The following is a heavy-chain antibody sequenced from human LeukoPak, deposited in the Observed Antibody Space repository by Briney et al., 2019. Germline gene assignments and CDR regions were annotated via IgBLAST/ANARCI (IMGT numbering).Heavy chain of an antibody. Sequence: SVKVSCKASGGTFSSYAISWVRQAPGQGLEWMGGIIPLFGTAIYAQRFQGRVTITTDESTSTAFMELSSLRSEDTAVYYCARDHGARCDYWGQGTQVTVSS. D-gene: IGHD3-10*01. CDR1: GGTFSSYA. CDR2: IIPLFGTA. J-gene: IGHJ4*02. CDR3: ARDHGARCDY. V-gene: IGHV1-69*05.